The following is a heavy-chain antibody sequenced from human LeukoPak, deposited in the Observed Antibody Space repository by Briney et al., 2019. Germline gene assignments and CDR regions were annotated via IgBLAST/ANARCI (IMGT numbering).Heavy chain of an antibody. J-gene: IGHJ4*02. D-gene: IGHD3-10*01. Sequence: GGSLRLSCAASRFTFSNYWMTWVRQAPGKGLEWVANIKQDGSEKYYVDSVKGRFTISRDNAKNSLYLQMNSLRVEDTAVYYCASGWFGEFVYWGQGTLVTVSS. CDR3: ASGWFGEFVY. V-gene: IGHV3-7*01. CDR2: IKQDGSEK. CDR1: RFTFSNYW.